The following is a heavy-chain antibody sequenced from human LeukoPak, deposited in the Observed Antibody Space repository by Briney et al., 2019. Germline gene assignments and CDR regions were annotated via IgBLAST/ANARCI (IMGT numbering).Heavy chain of an antibody. D-gene: IGHD2-2*01. J-gene: IGHJ4*02. CDR3: ARGLRGGYCSSTSCHLDY. CDR2: INPNSGGT. CDR1: GYTFTGYY. V-gene: IGHV1-2*02. Sequence: ASVKVSCKASGYTFTGYYMHWVRQAPGQGLEWMGWINPNSGGTNYARKFQGRVTMTRDTSISTAYMELSRLRSDDTAVYYCARGLRGGYCSSTSCHLDYWGQGTLVTVSS.